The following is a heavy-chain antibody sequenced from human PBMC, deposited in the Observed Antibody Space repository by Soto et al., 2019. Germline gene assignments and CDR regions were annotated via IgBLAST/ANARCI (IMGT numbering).Heavy chain of an antibody. CDR2: INPNSGGT. V-gene: IGHV1-2*04. CDR1: GYTFTGYY. J-gene: IGHJ3*02. D-gene: IGHD3-22*01. CDR3: ARAFRFRYYYDSSGYSPDAFNI. Sequence: ASVKVSCKASGYTFTGYYMHWVRQAPGQGLEWMGWINPNSGGTNYAQKFQGWVTMTRDTSISTAYMELSRLRSDDTAVYYCARAFRFRYYYDSSGYSPDAFNIWGQGKMVTVS.